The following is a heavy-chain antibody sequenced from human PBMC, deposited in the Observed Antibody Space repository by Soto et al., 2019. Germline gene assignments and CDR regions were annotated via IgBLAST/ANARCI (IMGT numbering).Heavy chain of an antibody. CDR1: GGCISSGGYA. CDR2: IYYSGSA. Sequence: ALSVVWTVAGGCISSGGYAWSWIRQHRGKGLEWIGYIYYSGSAYYNPSLKSRVTISVDTSKNQFSLKLSSVTAADTAVYYCARGLRRITIFGGGVDLWGQGTLVT. D-gene: IGHD3-3*01. V-gene: IGHV4-31*02. J-gene: IGHJ5*02. CDR3: ARGLRRITIFGGGVDL.